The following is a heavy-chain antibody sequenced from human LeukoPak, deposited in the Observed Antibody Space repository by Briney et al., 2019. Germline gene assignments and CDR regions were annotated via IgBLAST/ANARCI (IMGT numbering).Heavy chain of an antibody. CDR1: GFTFSSYE. Sequence: GGSLRLSCAASGFTFSSYEMNWVRQAPGKGLEWVSYISSSGSTIYYADSAKGRFTISRDNAKNSLYLQMNSLRAEDTAVYYCARGGGGYYFDYWGQGTLVTVSS. CDR3: ARGGGGYYFDY. J-gene: IGHJ4*02. V-gene: IGHV3-48*03. D-gene: IGHD3-16*01. CDR2: ISSSGSTI.